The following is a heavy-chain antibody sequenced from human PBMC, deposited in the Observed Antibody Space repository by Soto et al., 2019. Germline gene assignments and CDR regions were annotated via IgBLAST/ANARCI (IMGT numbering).Heavy chain of an antibody. J-gene: IGHJ5*02. CDR1: GFTFSGSA. V-gene: IGHV3-73*01. Sequence: EVQLVESGGGLVQPGGSLKLSCAASGFTFSGSAMHWVRQASGKGLEWVGRIRSKANSYATAYAASVKGRFTISRDDSKNTAYLQMNSLKPEDTAVYYCTGLHDYRNWFAPWGQGTLVTVSS. CDR2: IRSKANSYAT. D-gene: IGHD4-4*01. CDR3: TGLHDYRNWFAP.